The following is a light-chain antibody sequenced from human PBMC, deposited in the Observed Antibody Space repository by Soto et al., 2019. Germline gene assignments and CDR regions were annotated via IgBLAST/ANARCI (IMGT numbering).Light chain of an antibody. J-gene: IGLJ1*01. Sequence: QSVLTQPPSASGTPGQRVTISCSGSSSNIGSDFVYWYQQLPGTAPKLLIYHNYQRPSGVPDRFSGYKSGTSASLAISDLRSEDEGDYYCSAWDDSLKGYVFGAGTKLTVL. V-gene: IGLV1-47*01. CDR2: HNY. CDR3: SAWDDSLKGYV. CDR1: SSNIGSDF.